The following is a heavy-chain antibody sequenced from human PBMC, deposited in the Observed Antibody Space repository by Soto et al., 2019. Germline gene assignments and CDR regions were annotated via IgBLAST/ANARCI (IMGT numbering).Heavy chain of an antibody. D-gene: IGHD5-12*01. J-gene: IGHJ6*02. CDR1: GFTFSSYG. V-gene: IGHV3-30*03. Sequence: GESLKISCAASGFTFSSYGMHWVRQAPGKGLEWVAVISYDGSNKYYADSVKGRFTISRDNSKNTLYLQMNSLRAEDTAVYYCARNRGGYDYYYGMDVWGQGTTVTVSS. CDR2: ISYDGSNK. CDR3: ARNRGGYDYYYGMDV.